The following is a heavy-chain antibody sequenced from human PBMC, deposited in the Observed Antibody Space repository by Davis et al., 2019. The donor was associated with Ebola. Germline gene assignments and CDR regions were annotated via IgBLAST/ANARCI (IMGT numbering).Heavy chain of an antibody. D-gene: IGHD4-17*01. CDR3: ARDRTPPSYGDYIGYFDY. Sequence: ASVTVSCKASGYTFTSYAMHWVRQAPGQRLEWMGWINAGNGNTKYSQKFQGRVTITRDTSASTAYMELSSLRSEDTAVYYCARDRTPPSYGDYIGYFDYWGQGTLVTVSS. CDR1: GYTFTSYA. CDR2: INAGNGNT. J-gene: IGHJ4*02. V-gene: IGHV1-3*01.